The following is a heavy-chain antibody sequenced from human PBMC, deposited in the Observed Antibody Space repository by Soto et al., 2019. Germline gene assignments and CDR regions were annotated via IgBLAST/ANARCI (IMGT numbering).Heavy chain of an antibody. D-gene: IGHD6-13*01. CDR3: ARDSGVKLSGI. V-gene: IGHV1-69*13. CDR1: GGTFRSYR. Sequence: RAAVKISCKATGGTFRSYRINWVQQAPGQGLEWVGGIVPIYRTADSAQKFQGRVIITADESPRTSYIELRSPKSQDTAVYYCARDSGVKLSGIWGEGTLLTVSS. J-gene: IGHJ4*02. CDR2: IVPIYRTA.